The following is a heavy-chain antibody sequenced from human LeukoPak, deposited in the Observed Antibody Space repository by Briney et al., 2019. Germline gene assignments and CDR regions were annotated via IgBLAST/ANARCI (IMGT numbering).Heavy chain of an antibody. Sequence: GESLKISCKGSGYSFTSYWIGWVRQMPGKGLEWMGIIYPGDSDTRYSPSFQSQVTISADKSISTAYLQWSSLKASDTAMYYCARRGGNYYDSSGYHTKDWFDPWGQGTLVTVSS. CDR1: GYSFTSYW. CDR2: IYPGDSDT. J-gene: IGHJ5*02. CDR3: ARRGGNYYDSSGYHTKDWFDP. V-gene: IGHV5-51*01. D-gene: IGHD3-22*01.